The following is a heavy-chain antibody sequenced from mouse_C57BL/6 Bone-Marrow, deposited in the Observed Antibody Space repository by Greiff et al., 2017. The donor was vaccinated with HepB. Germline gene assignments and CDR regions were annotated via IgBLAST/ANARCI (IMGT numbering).Heavy chain of an antibody. D-gene: IGHD2-2*01. J-gene: IGHJ3*01. CDR2: INPNNGGT. CDR1: GYTFTDYY. V-gene: IGHV1-26*01. CDR3: AIRRYAYAGGAPWFAY. Sequence: EVQLQQSGPELVKPGASVKISCKASGYTFTDYYMNWVKQSHGKSLEWIGDINPNNGGTSYNQKFKGKATLTVDKSSSTAYMELRSLTSEDSAVYFCAIRRYAYAGGAPWFAYWGQGTLVTVSA.